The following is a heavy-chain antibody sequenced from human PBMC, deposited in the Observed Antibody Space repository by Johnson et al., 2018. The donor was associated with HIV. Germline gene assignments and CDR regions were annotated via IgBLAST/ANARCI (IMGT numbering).Heavy chain of an antibody. D-gene: IGHD3-22*01. CDR3: ARFLGYYDSNGYYFGDGFDV. V-gene: IGHV3-20*04. J-gene: IGHJ3*01. Sequence: EQLVESGGGLVKPGGSLRLSCAVSGFTFDDYGMSWVRQVPGKGLEWVSGINWNGDNTGYADSLKGRFTISRDNAKNSLYLQMNSLEAEDTAWYYCARFLGYYDSNGYYFGDGFDVWGRGTMVTVSS. CDR1: GFTFDDYG. CDR2: INWNGDNT.